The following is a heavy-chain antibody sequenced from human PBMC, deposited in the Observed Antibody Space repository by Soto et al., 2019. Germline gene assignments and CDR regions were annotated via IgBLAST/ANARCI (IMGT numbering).Heavy chain of an antibody. CDR3: TSLYYGH. CDR2: IKSKADGGTT. Sequence: GGSLRLSCAASEFTFANAWISWVRQSPGKGLEWVGRIKSKADGGTTDYAAPVKGRFTISRDESQNTLYLQMNSLKTEDTAVYYCTSLYYGHWGQGTLVTVSS. CDR1: EFTFANAW. V-gene: IGHV3-15*01. J-gene: IGHJ4*02. D-gene: IGHD4-17*01.